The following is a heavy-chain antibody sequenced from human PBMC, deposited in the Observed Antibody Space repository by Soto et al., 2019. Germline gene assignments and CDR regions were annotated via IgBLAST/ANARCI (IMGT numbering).Heavy chain of an antibody. J-gene: IGHJ6*02. CDR2: INPNSGGT. D-gene: IGHD3-9*01. CDR3: AREHYDIYYYYGMDV. CDR1: GYTFTGYY. Sequence: ASVKVSCKASGYTFTGYYIHWVRQAPGQGLEWMGWINPNSGGTNYAQKFQGRVTMTRDTSISTAYMELSRLRSDDTAVYYCAREHYDIYYYYGMDVWGQGTTVTVSS. V-gene: IGHV1-2*02.